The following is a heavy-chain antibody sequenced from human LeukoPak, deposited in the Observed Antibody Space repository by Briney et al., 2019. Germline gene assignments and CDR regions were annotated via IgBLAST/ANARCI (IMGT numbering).Heavy chain of an antibody. Sequence: SETLSLTCTVSGGSISSSSYYWGWIRQPPGKGLEWIGRIYTSGSTNYNPSLKSRVTISVDTSKNQFSLKLSSVTAADTAVYYCARALNLVGATSGAFDIWGQGTMVTVSS. V-gene: IGHV4-39*07. D-gene: IGHD1-26*01. CDR3: ARALNLVGATSGAFDI. J-gene: IGHJ3*02. CDR2: IYTSGST. CDR1: GGSISSSSYY.